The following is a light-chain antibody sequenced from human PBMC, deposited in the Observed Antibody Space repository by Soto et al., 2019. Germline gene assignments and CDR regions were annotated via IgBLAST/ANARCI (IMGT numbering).Light chain of an antibody. J-gene: IGKJ4*01. Sequence: EIVMTQSPTTLSVSPGERATLSCRASQSVSTNLAWYQQKPGQVPSLLIYGASTRASGIPARFSGSGSGTEFTLTIGSLQSEDFAVYYCQQYGTSPLTFGGGTKVDI. CDR3: QQYGTSPLT. V-gene: IGKV3-15*01. CDR1: QSVSTN. CDR2: GAS.